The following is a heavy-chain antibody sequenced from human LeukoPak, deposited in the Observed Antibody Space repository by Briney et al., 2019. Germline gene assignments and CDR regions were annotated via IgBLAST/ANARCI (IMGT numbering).Heavy chain of an antibody. Sequence: GGSLRLSCAASGFTFSNAWMNWVRQAPGKGLEWVGRIKSKTDGGTTDYAAPVKGRFTISRDDSKNTLYLQMNSLKTEDTAVHYCTTEFVLHDAFDIWGQGTMVTVSS. CDR1: GFTFSNAW. CDR3: TTEFVLHDAFDI. J-gene: IGHJ3*02. CDR2: IKSKTDGGTT. V-gene: IGHV3-15*07.